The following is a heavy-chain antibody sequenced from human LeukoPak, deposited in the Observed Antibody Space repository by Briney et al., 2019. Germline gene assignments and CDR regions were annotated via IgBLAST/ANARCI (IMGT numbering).Heavy chain of an antibody. D-gene: IGHD3-22*01. J-gene: IGHJ4*01. CDR2: ISSSGSTI. V-gene: IGHV3-11*04. CDR1: GFTFSDYY. Sequence: KPGGSLRLSCAASGFTFSDYYMSWIRQAPGKGLEWVSYISSSGSTIYYADSVKGRFTISRDNAKNSLYLQMNSLRAEDTAVYYCASGVKRDYCDSSGYFDYWGHGTLVTVSS. CDR3: ASGVKRDYCDSSGYFDY.